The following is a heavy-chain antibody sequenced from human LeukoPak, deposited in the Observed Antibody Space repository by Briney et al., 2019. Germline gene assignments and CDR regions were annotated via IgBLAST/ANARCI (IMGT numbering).Heavy chain of an antibody. CDR3: AKSGNSSGYYYYFDY. Sequence: GGSLRLSCAASGFTFSSYGMHWVRQAPGKGLEWVAVISYDGSNKYYADSVKGRFTISRDNSKNTLYLQMNSLRAEDTAVYYCAKSGNSSGYYYYFDYWGQGTLVTVSS. J-gene: IGHJ4*02. CDR1: GFTFSSYG. V-gene: IGHV3-30*18. D-gene: IGHD3-22*01. CDR2: ISYDGSNK.